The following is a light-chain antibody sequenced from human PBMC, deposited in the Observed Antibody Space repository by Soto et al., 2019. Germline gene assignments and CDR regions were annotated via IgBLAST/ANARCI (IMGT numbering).Light chain of an antibody. CDR1: QSVSGY. V-gene: IGKV3-11*01. CDR3: QQRYNWPIT. J-gene: IGKJ1*01. Sequence: EIVLTQSPATLSLSPGERATLSCRASQSVSGYIGWYQQKPGQAPRLLIYADSNRATGIPARFSGSGSGTDFTLTISSLEPEDFSVYYCQQRYNWPITFGQGTKVDI. CDR2: ADS.